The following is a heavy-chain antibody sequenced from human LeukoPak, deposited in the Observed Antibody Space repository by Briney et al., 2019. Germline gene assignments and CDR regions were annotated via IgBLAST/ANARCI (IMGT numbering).Heavy chain of an antibody. CDR2: IKHDGST. CDR1: GVSISSTNYY. CDR3: ARHPWQWLPFDD. J-gene: IGHJ4*02. D-gene: IGHD5-12*01. V-gene: IGHV4-39*07. Sequence: SETLSLTCTVSGVSISSTNYYWAWIRQPPGKGLEWIGEIKHDGSTTYNPSLESRVTMSVDTSTNQISLEMTSVTAADTAIYYCARHPWQWLPFDDWGQGTQVTISS.